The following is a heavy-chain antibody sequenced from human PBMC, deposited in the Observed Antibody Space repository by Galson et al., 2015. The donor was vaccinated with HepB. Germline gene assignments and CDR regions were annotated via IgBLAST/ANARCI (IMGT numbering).Heavy chain of an antibody. D-gene: IGHD6-6*01. CDR3: ARIGGGAARHFDY. V-gene: IGHV2-70*18. J-gene: IGHJ4*02. CDR2: IDWDDDK. CDR1: GGSISSYY. Sequence: TLSLTCTVSGGSISSYYWSWIRQPPGKALEWLALIDWDDDKYYSTSLKTRLTISKDTSKNQVVLTMTNMDPVDTATYYCARIGGGAARHFDYWGQGTLVTVSS.